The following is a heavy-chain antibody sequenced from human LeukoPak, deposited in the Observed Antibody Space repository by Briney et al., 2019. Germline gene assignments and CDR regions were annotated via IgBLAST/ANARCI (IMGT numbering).Heavy chain of an antibody. J-gene: IGHJ3*01. V-gene: IGHV3-15*07. CDR3: ARDWYHAFDF. Sequence: GGSLRLSCAASGFTFSNTWMNWVRQAPGKGLEWVGRIKSKTGGGTTDYAAPVKGRFTISRDDSKNTLYLQMNSLKTEDTAVYYCARDWYHAFDFWGQGTMVTVSS. CDR2: IKSKTGGGTT. CDR1: GFTFSNTW. D-gene: IGHD3-9*01.